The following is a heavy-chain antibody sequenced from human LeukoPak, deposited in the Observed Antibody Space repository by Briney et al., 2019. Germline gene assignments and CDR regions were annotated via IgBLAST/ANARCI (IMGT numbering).Heavy chain of an antibody. CDR3: ARGGGNDYGDYFFDY. Sequence: SETLSLTCAVSGGSINDSDYSWSWIRQPPGMGLEWIGFIYHSGSTYYNPSLKSRVTISVDRSKNHFSLKLSSVTAADTAVYYCARGGGNDYGDYFFDYWGQGTLVTVSS. D-gene: IGHD4-17*01. CDR2: IYHSGST. V-gene: IGHV4-30-2*01. J-gene: IGHJ4*02. CDR1: GGSINDSDYS.